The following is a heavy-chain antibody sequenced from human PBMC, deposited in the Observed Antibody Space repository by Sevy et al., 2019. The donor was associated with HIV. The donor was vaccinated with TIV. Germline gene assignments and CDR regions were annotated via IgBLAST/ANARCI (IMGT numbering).Heavy chain of an antibody. CDR1: GFTFSSYA. CDR3: AKTNDYGDPYYYYYYMDV. J-gene: IGHJ6*03. D-gene: IGHD4-17*01. CDR2: ISGSGGST. V-gene: IGHV3-23*01. Sequence: GGSLRLSCAASGFTFSSYAMSWVRQAPGKGLEWVSAISGSGGSTYYADSVKGRFTISRDNSKNTLYLQMNSLRADDTAVYYCAKTNDYGDPYYYYYYMDVWGKGTTVTVSS.